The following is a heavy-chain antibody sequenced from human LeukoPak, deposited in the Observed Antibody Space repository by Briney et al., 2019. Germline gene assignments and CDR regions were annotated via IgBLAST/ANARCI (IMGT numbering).Heavy chain of an antibody. CDR1: GFTFSTYR. Sequence: TGGSLRLSCAASGFTFSTYRMNWVRKAPGKGLEWVSYISSSSSTIYYAGSVKGRFTISRDNAKNSLYLQMNSLRAEDTAVYYCARDLGGVAGSLRGWGQGTLVTVSS. D-gene: IGHD6-19*01. CDR3: ARDLGGVAGSLRG. CDR2: ISSSSSTI. V-gene: IGHV3-48*01. J-gene: IGHJ4*02.